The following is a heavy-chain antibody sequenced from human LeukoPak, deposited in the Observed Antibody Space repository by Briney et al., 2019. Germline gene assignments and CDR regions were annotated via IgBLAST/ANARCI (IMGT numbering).Heavy chain of an antibody. CDR2: MSGSGNMT. V-gene: IGHV3-23*01. D-gene: IGHD3-22*01. J-gene: IGHJ3*01. Sequence: GGSLRLSCAASGFTFSSYWMHWVRQAPGKGLVWVSAMSGSGNMTYYADSVKGRFTISRDNSKNMVYLQLNSLRVDDTAVYYCARADSSGSFLGDALDFWGQGTLVIVSS. CDR3: ARADSSGSFLGDALDF. CDR1: GFTFSSYW.